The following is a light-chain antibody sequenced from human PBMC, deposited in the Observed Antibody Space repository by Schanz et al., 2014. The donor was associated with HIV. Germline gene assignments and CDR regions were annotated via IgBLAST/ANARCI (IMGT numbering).Light chain of an antibody. CDR2: DVR. CDR1: NSDSDVGGLNF. J-gene: IGLJ3*02. V-gene: IGLV2-14*03. Sequence: QSALTQPASVSGSPGQSITISCTGANSDSDVGGLNFPPRYHQYPGQAPKVLVSDVRVRPSGLSNRFSASKSGNTASLTISGLQAEDEGDYYCGSYTISNTWVFGGGTKLTVL. CDR3: GSYTISNTWV.